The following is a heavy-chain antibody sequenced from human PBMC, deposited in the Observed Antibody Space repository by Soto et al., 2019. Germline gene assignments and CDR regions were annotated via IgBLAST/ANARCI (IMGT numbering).Heavy chain of an antibody. D-gene: IGHD3-9*01. Sequence: GGSLRLSCAASGFTFSSYAMSWVRQAPGKGLEWVSAISGSGGSTYYADSVKGRFTISRDNSKNTLYLQMNSLRAEDTAVYYCAKAWDFDWLFPADYWGQGTLVTVSS. CDR3: AKAWDFDWLFPADY. V-gene: IGHV3-23*01. CDR1: GFTFSSYA. CDR2: ISGSGGST. J-gene: IGHJ4*02.